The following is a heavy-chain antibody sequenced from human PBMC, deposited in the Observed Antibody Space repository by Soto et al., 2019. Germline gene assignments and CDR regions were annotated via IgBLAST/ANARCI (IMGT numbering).Heavy chain of an antibody. CDR1: GDSVSSSSAV. Sequence: SQTLSLTCDISGDSVSSSSAVWNWIRQSPSRGLEWLGRTYYRSKWIHEYTVSMESRITINPDTSKNQFSLHIYSVTPEDTAVHYCEGVVWFRGMDFWGQGTGVTVSS. D-gene: IGHD3-16*01. CDR2: TYYRSKWIH. J-gene: IGHJ6*02. CDR3: EGVVWFRGMDF. V-gene: IGHV6-1*01.